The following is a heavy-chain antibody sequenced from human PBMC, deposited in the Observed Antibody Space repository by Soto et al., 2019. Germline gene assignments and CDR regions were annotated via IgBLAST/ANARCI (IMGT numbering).Heavy chain of an antibody. CDR1: GGSISSGGYS. V-gene: IGHV4-30-2*01. CDR2: IYHSGST. Sequence: SETLSLTCAVSGGSISSGGYSWSWIRRPPGKGLEWIGYIYHSGSTYYNPSLKSRVTISVDRSKNQFSLKLSSVTAADTAVYYCARDMHAGFTHYFDPWGQGTLVTVSS. CDR3: ARDMHAGFTHYFDP. D-gene: IGHD1-26*01. J-gene: IGHJ5*02.